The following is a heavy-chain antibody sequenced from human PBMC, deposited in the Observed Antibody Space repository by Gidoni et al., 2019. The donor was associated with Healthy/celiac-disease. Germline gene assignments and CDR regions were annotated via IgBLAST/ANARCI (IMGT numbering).Heavy chain of an antibody. V-gene: IGHV1-2*02. D-gene: IGHD5-18*01. Sequence: QVQLVQSGAEVKKPGASVKVSCKASGYTFTGYYMHWVRQAPGQGLEWMGWINPNSGGTNYAQKFQGRVTMTWDTSISTAYMELSRLRSDDTAVYYCARDTIPLQFHYYYGMDVWGQGTTVTVSS. CDR3: ARDTIPLQFHYYYGMDV. CDR2: INPNSGGT. CDR1: GYTFTGYY. J-gene: IGHJ6*02.